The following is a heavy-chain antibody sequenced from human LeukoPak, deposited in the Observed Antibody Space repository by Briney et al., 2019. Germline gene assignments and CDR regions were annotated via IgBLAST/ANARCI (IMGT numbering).Heavy chain of an antibody. D-gene: IGHD5-18*01. CDR3: AKDPIRYSYGYPSPDWFDP. Sequence: AGGSLRLSCAASGFTFSNYYMNWIRQAPGKGLEWVSYISSSGVTIYYADSVKGRFTISRDNSKNTLYLQMNSLRAEDTAVYYCAKDPIRYSYGYPSPDWFDPWGQGTLVTVSS. V-gene: IGHV3-11*04. J-gene: IGHJ5*02. CDR2: ISSSGVTI. CDR1: GFTFSNYY.